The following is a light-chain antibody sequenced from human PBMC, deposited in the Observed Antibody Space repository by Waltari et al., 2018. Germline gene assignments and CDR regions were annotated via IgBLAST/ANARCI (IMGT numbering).Light chain of an antibody. J-gene: IGLJ3*02. CDR1: SGINVGNYR. Sequence: QAVLTQPSSLSASPGASASLTCTFRSGINVGNYRIYWYQQKPGSPPQYLLRYKSDSDKQQGSGVPSRFSGSKDASANAGILLISGLQSEDEADYYCMIWHSSAWVFGGGTKLTVL. CDR3: MIWHSSAWV. CDR2: YKSDSDK. V-gene: IGLV5-45*02.